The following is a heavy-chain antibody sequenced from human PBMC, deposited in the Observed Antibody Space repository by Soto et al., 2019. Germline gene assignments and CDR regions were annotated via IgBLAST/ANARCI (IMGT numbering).Heavy chain of an antibody. V-gene: IGHV3-23*01. CDR2: ISAGGGST. J-gene: IGHJ6*02. CDR1: GFIFNNYA. CDR3: ANGPITAMVTNYYYGMDV. D-gene: IGHD5-18*01. Sequence: GGSLRLSCAASGFIFNNYAMSWVRQAPGKGLEWVSFISAGGGSTYYADSVKGRFTISRDNSKNTLYLQMNSLRAEDTAVYYCANGPITAMVTNYYYGMDVWGQGTTVTVSS.